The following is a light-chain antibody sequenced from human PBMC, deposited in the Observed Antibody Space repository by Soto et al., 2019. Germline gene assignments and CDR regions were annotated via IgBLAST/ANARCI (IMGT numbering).Light chain of an antibody. CDR3: TSYAGGNNV. Sequence: QSVLTQPPSASGSPGQSVTISCTGTSSDVGFYNYVSWYQQHPGKVPKLMVYEVNKRPSGVPDRFSGSKSGNTASLTVSGLQDEDEADYYCTSYAGGNNVFGTGTKLTVL. CDR2: EVN. J-gene: IGLJ1*01. CDR1: SSDVGFYNY. V-gene: IGLV2-8*01.